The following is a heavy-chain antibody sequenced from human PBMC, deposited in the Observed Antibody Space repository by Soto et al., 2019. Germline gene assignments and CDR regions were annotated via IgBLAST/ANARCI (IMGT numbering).Heavy chain of an antibody. CDR2: INHSGST. Sequence: QVQLQQWGAGLLKPSETLSLTCAVYGGSFSGYYWSWIRQPPGKGLEWIGEINHSGSTNYNPSLKSRVTISVDTSKNQFSLKLSSVTAADTAVYYCARGRATHVRWFDPWGQLTLVTVSS. CDR1: GGSFSGYY. D-gene: IGHD3-10*02. CDR3: ARGRATHVRWFDP. V-gene: IGHV4-34*01. J-gene: IGHJ5*02.